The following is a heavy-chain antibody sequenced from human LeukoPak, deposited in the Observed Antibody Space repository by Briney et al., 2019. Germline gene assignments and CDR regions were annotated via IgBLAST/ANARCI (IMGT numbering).Heavy chain of an antibody. J-gene: IGHJ4*02. Sequence: SETLSLTCAVYGGSFSGYYWSWIRQPPGKGLEWIGEINHSGSTNYNPSLKSRVTISVDTSKNQFSLKLSSVTAADTAMYYCASTPTGYSSGWYGFWGQGTLVTVSS. CDR2: INHSGST. CDR1: GGSFSGYY. CDR3: ASTPTGYSSGWYGF. V-gene: IGHV4-34*01. D-gene: IGHD6-19*01.